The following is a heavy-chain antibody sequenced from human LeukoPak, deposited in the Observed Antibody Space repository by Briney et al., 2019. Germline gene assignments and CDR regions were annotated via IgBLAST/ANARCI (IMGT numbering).Heavy chain of an antibody. V-gene: IGHV1-2*02. CDR2: ITPDGRGT. Sequence: AAVKVSCKASGYTFTRYYMHWLRQAPGQGLAWMGWITPDGRGTNYAQKVQGRVNMTRDTSISTAYMELSRLRSDDTAVYYCARDLEGYSPDDFDIWGQGTMVTVFS. J-gene: IGHJ3*02. CDR3: ARDLEGYSPDDFDI. D-gene: IGHD5-24*01. CDR1: GYTFTRYY.